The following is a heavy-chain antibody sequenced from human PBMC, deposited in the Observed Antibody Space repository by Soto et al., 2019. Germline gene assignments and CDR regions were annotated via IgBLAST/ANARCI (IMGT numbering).Heavy chain of an antibody. J-gene: IGHJ6*03. D-gene: IGHD6-19*01. V-gene: IGHV4-59*08. CDR2: IYYSGST. CDR1: GGSISSYD. CDR3: ARLAPKHSSGWYYYYYYMDV. Sequence: LSLTCTISGGSISSYDWSWIRQPPGKGLDWIGYIYYSGSTNYNPSLKSRVTISVDTSKNQFSLKLSSVNAADTAVYYCARLAPKHSSGWYYYYYYMDVRGKGPTVTVSS.